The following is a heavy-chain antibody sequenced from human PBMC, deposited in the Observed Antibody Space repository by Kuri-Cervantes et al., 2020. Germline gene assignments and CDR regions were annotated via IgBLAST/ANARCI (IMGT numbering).Heavy chain of an antibody. CDR3: ATSVAGTVGH. D-gene: IGHD6-19*01. CDR2: MNPNSGNT. CDR1: GYTFTSYG. J-gene: IGHJ5*02. Sequence: ASVKVSCKASGYTFTSYGISWVRQAPGQGLEWMGWMNPNSGNTGYAQKFQGRVTMTRNTSISTAYMELSSLRSEDTAVYYCATSVAGTVGHWGQGTLVTVSS. V-gene: IGHV1-8*02.